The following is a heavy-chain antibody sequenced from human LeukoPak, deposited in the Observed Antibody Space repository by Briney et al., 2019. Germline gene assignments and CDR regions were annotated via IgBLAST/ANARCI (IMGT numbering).Heavy chain of an antibody. Sequence: SSETLSLTCTVSGDSISNYYWSWIRQPPGKGLEWIGYIYYSGNTDYNPSLKSRVTISVDTSKNQFSLRLNSVTAADTAVHYCARLTFYYDGSGYYFDYWGQGTLVTVSS. D-gene: IGHD3-22*01. J-gene: IGHJ4*02. CDR3: ARLTFYYDGSGYYFDY. CDR1: GDSISNYY. V-gene: IGHV4-59*08. CDR2: IYYSGNT.